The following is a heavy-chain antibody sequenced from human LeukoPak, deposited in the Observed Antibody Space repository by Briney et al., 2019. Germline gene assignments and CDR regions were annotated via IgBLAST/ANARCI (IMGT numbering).Heavy chain of an antibody. Sequence: ASVKVSCKASGYTFTSYDINWVRQATGQGLEWMGWMNPNSGNTGYAQKFQGRVTMTRNTSISTAYMELSSLRSEDTAVYYCASGTFSGGNSVFGYWGQGTLVTVSS. CDR2: MNPNSGNT. D-gene: IGHD4-23*01. CDR1: GYTFTSYD. J-gene: IGHJ4*02. V-gene: IGHV1-8*01. CDR3: ASGTFSGGNSVFGY.